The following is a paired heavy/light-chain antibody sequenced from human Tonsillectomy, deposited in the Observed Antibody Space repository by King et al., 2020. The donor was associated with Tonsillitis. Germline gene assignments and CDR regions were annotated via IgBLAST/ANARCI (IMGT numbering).Light chain of an antibody. V-gene: IGKV4-1*01. CDR1: QSVLYSSNNRNY. CDR3: QQYYTTPLT. CDR2: WAS. Sequence: DIVMTQSPDSLAVSLGERATINCKSSQSVLYSSNNRNYLAWYQQKPGQPPKLLIYWASTRESGVPDRFSGSGSGADFTLTISSLQAEDVAVYYCQQYYTTPLTFGGGTEVEIK. J-gene: IGKJ4*01.
Heavy chain of an antibody. CDR1: GFTFSTYS. CDR3: ARDWNKEGYSIDY. CDR2: ISGSGSPI. V-gene: IGHV3-48*04. J-gene: IGHJ4*02. D-gene: IGHD4-4*01. Sequence: EVELVESGGGLIQPGGSLRLSCAASGFTFSTYSMHWVRQAPGKGLEWVSYISGSGSPIYYADSAKGRFTISRDNAKNSLYLQMNSLRAEDTAVYYCARDWNKEGYSIDYWGQGTLVTVSS.